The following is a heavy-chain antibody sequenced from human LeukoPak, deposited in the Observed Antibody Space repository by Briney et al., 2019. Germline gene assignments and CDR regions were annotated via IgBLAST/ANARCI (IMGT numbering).Heavy chain of an antibody. CDR2: INSDGSST. CDR1: GFTFSSYW. CDR3: ARVAYSSSSYYFDY. V-gene: IGHV3-74*01. J-gene: IGHJ4*02. D-gene: IGHD6-6*01. Sequence: PGGSLRLSCAASGFTFSSYWMHWVRHAPGKGLVCVSRINSDGSSTSYADSVKGRFTISRDNAKNSLYLQMNSLRAEDTAVYYCARVAYSSSSYYFDYWGQGTLVTVSS.